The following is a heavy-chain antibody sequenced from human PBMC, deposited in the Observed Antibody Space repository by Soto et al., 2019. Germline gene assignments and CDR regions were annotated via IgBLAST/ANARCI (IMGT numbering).Heavy chain of an antibody. D-gene: IGHD6-6*01. CDR1: VFTFSSYA. V-gene: IGHV3-23*01. Sequence: GGSLRLSCAASVFTFSSYAMSWVRQAPGKGLEWASAITGGGGSTYYADSVKGRFTISRDNSKNTVHLEMNSLRDEDTALYYCARAPKVSGSSQTRPDFWGQGTLVTVSS. CDR3: ARAPKVSGSSQTRPDF. J-gene: IGHJ4*02. CDR2: ITGGGGST.